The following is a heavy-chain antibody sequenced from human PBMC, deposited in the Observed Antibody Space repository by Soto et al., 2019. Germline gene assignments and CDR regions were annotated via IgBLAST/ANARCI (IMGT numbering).Heavy chain of an antibody. J-gene: IGHJ6*02. CDR3: AKDRGKYRGSPPDGMAV. CDR2: ISYDGSNK. CDR1: GFTFSSYG. Sequence: QVQLVESGGGVVQPGRSLRLSCAASGFTFSSYGMHWVRQAPGKGLEWVTVISYDGSNKYYADSVKGRFTISRDNSKNTLYMKRNSRRAEATAVYYWAKDRGKYRGSPPDGMAVWGQGTTVTVSS. V-gene: IGHV3-30*18. D-gene: IGHD3-10*01.